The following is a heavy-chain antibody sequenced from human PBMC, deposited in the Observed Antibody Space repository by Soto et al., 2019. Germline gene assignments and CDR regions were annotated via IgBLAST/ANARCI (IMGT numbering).Heavy chain of an antibody. V-gene: IGHV1-8*01. CDR2: MNPNSGNT. J-gene: IGHJ3*02. D-gene: IGHD6-19*01. CDR1: GYTFTSYD. CDR3: AREGGSFPMQWLPRGAFDI. Sequence: GASVKVSCKASGYTFTSYDINWVRQATGQGLEWMGWMNPNSGNTGYAQKFQGRVTMTRNTSISTAYMELSSLRSEDTAVYYCAREGGSFPMQWLPRGAFDIWGQGTMVTVSS.